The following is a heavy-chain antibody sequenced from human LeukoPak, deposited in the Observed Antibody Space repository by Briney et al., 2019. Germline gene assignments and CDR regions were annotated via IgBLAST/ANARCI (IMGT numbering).Heavy chain of an antibody. D-gene: IGHD3-22*01. CDR2: IKHDGSEK. CDR1: GFTFSSYW. Sequence: GGSLRLSCAASGFTFSSYWMSWVRHAPGKGLEWVANIKHDGSEKYYVDSVKGRFTISRDNAKNSLYLQMNSLRAEDTALYHCARELYDSSGYFFDYWGQGTLVTVSS. V-gene: IGHV3-7*03. J-gene: IGHJ4*02. CDR3: ARELYDSSGYFFDY.